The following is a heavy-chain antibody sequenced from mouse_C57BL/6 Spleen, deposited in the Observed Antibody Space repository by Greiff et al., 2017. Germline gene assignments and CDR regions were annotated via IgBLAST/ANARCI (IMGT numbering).Heavy chain of an antibody. CDR3: ARTIYYGSSRYYFDY. Sequence: EVKLQQSGPELVKPGASVKISCKASGYTFTDYYMNWVKQSHGKSLEWIGDINPNNGGTSYNQKFKGKATLTVDKSSSTAYMELRSLTSEDSAVYYCARTIYYGSSRYYFDYWGQGTTLTVSS. CDR1: GYTFTDYY. CDR2: INPNNGGT. D-gene: IGHD1-1*01. J-gene: IGHJ2*01. V-gene: IGHV1-26*01.